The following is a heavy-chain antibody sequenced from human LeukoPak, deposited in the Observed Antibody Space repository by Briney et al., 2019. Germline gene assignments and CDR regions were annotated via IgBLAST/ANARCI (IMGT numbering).Heavy chain of an antibody. Sequence: PSETLSLTCGVSGDSVSSTSYCGRWIRQPPGKGPEWIGYIYYSGRTAYNPSGPSRATISVVTSKNQFALKLTCVNAAGPAGLCCDTLLKIRAQISWFDPWGQGTLVTVSS. D-gene: IGHD2/OR15-2a*01. J-gene: IGHJ5*02. CDR2: IYYSGRT. V-gene: IGHV4-61*01. CDR3: DTLLKIRAQISWFDP. CDR1: GDSVSSTSYC.